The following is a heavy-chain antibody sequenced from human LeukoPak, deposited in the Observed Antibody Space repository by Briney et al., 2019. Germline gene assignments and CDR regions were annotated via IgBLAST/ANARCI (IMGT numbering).Heavy chain of an antibody. CDR2: ISSSSSYI. Sequence: PGGSLRLSCAASGFTFSSYSMNWVRQAPGKGLEWVSSISSSSSYIYYADSVKGRFTISRDNAKNSLYLQMNRLRAEDTAVYYCAREIVETATIRDYYFDYWGQGTLVTVSS. CDR1: GFTFSSYS. V-gene: IGHV3-21*01. D-gene: IGHD5-24*01. J-gene: IGHJ4*02. CDR3: AREIVETATIRDYYFDY.